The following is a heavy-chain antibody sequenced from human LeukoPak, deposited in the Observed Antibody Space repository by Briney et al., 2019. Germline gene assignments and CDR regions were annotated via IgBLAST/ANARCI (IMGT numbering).Heavy chain of an antibody. D-gene: IGHD3-9*01. CDR1: GFTFSSYW. J-gene: IGHJ3*02. CDR3: ARDWAKLRYFDWFKTDAFDI. Sequence: GGSLRLSCAASGFTFSSYWMSWVRQAPGKGLEWVANIKQDGSKKYYVDSVKGRFTISRENAKNSLYLQMNSLRAEDTAVYYCARDWAKLRYFDWFKTDAFDIWGQGTMVTVSS. V-gene: IGHV3-7*01. CDR2: IKQDGSKK.